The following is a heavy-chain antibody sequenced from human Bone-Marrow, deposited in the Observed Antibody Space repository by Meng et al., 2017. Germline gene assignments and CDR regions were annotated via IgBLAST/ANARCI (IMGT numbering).Heavy chain of an antibody. J-gene: IGHJ4*02. CDR1: GFTFSSYW. D-gene: IGHD2-15*01. Sequence: DVQLVVVGGGLVQPGGSLILSCAASGFTFSSYWMHWVRQAPGKGLVWVSRINTDGTTTTYADSVKGRFTISRDNAKNTLYLQMNSLRGEDTAVYYCARDVAGRGGYWGQGTLVTVSS. V-gene: IGHV3-74*01. CDR2: INTDGTTT. CDR3: ARDVAGRGGY.